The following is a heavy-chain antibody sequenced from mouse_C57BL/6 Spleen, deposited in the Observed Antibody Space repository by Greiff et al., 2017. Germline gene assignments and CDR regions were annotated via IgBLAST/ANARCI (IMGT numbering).Heavy chain of an antibody. CDR3: ARRALYSRGFAY. Sequence: EVQLQESGPELVKPGASVKMSCKASGYTFTDYNMHWVKQSHGKSLEWIGYINPNNGGTSYNPKFKGQATLTVNKSSSTAYMELRSLTSEDSAVYYCARRALYSRGFAYWGQGTLVTVSA. J-gene: IGHJ3*01. CDR1: GYTFTDYN. CDR2: INPNNGGT. V-gene: IGHV1-22*01. D-gene: IGHD2-5*01.